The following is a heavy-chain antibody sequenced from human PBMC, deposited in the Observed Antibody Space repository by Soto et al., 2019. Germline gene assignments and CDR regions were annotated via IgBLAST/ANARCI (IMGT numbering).Heavy chain of an antibody. D-gene: IGHD6-13*01. V-gene: IGHV5-51*01. Sequence: GESLKISCKGSGYSFTSYWIGWVRQMPGKGLEWMGIIYPGDSDTRYSPSFQGQVTIPADKSISTAYLQWSSLKASDTAMYYCASTSIAAAGKDYNWFDPWGQGTLVTVSS. CDR3: ASTSIAAAGKDYNWFDP. CDR1: GYSFTSYW. CDR2: IYPGDSDT. J-gene: IGHJ5*02.